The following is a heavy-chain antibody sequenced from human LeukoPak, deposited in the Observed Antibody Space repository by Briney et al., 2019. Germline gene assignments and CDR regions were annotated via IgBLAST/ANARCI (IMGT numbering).Heavy chain of an antibody. D-gene: IGHD2-15*01. V-gene: IGHV3-7*01. CDR2: IRQDGSEE. J-gene: IGHJ4*02. Sequence: GGSLRLSCAASGFTFSDYWMTWVRQAPGKGLEWVANIRQDGSEEYHVDSVKGRFTISRDNAKNSVYLQMNSLRAEDTAVYYCAGISCSRSSCYGVYDYWGQGSLVTVSS. CDR1: GFTFSDYW. CDR3: AGISCSRSSCYGVYDY.